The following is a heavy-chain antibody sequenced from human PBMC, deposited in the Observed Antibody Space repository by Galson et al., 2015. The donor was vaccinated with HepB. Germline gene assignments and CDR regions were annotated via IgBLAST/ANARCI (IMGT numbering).Heavy chain of an antibody. CDR1: GFTFNSYG. V-gene: IGHV3-33*01. CDR2: IWYDGNNK. Sequence: SLRLSCAASGFTFNSYGMHWVRQAPGKGLEWVAVIWYDGNNKYYADSVKGRFTISRDISKNTLYLQMNSLRADDTAVYYCARQAYPPYYYYGMDVWGQGTTVTVSS. J-gene: IGHJ6*02. CDR3: ARQAYPPYYYYGMDV.